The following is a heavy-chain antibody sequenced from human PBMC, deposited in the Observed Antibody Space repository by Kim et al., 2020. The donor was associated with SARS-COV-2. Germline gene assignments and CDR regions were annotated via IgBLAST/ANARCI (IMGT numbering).Heavy chain of an antibody. CDR1: GFTFSSYG. J-gene: IGHJ6*02. V-gene: IGHV3-30*18. CDR3: AKEEGSGYSSGWTYYYYGMDV. D-gene: IGHD6-19*01. CDR2: ISYYGSNK. Sequence: GGSLRLSCAASGFTFSSYGMHWVRQAPGKGLELVAVISYYGSNKYYADSVKGRFTISRDNSKNTLYLQMNSLKAEDTAVYYCAKEEGSGYSSGWTYYYYGMDVWGQGNTVTVSS.